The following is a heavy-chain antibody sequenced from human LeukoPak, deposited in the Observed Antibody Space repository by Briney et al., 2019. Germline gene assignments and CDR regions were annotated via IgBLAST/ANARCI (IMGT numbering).Heavy chain of an antibody. V-gene: IGHV3-23*01. D-gene: IGHD2-15*01. Sequence: GGSLRLSCAASGFTFSSYDMNWVRQAPGKGLEWVSAITSGGDNTYYADSVKGRFTISRDNSKNTLYLQMNSLRAEDTALYFCAKDTYCSVGSCYSDSWGQGTLVTVSS. CDR3: AKDTYCSVGSCYSDS. J-gene: IGHJ4*02. CDR1: GFTFSSYD. CDR2: ITSGGDNT.